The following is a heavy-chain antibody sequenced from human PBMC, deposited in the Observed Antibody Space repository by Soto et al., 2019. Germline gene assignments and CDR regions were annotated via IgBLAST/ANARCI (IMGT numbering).Heavy chain of an antibody. J-gene: IGHJ4*02. D-gene: IGHD3-3*01. CDR1: GYPFTTYG. V-gene: IGHV1-18*04. CDR2: ISTYNGDT. CDR3: ARVMTTFGVVSKGPDH. Sequence: QVPLAQSGAEVKKPGASVKVSCKASGYPFTTYGISWVRQAPGQGLEWMGWISTYNGDTEYPQSLQGRVIMTRDTSTATAYMELRSLRSDDTAVYYCARVMTTFGVVSKGPDHWGQGTLVTVSS.